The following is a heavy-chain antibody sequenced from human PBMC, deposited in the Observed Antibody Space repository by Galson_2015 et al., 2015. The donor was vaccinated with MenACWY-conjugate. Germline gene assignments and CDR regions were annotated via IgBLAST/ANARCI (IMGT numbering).Heavy chain of an antibody. Sequence: CAISGDSVSSRSAAWSWIRQSPSRGLEWLGRTSYRSKGYNDFAASVRGRVIITPDTSKNVISLQLNSVTPEDTAVYYCAREAMYSTNFYAIDFWGQGTQVTGSS. CDR3: AREAMYSTNFYAIDF. V-gene: IGHV6-1*01. J-gene: IGHJ4*02. CDR1: GDSVSSRSAA. D-gene: IGHD2-2*01. CDR2: TSYRSKGYN.